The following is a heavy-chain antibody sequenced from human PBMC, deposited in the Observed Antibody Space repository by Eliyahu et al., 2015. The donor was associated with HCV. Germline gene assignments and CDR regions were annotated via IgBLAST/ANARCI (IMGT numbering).Heavy chain of an antibody. CDR3: ARASRPYSSSWYPTP. Sequence: QVQLVESGGGVVQPGRSLRLSCAASGFTFSSXGMHWVRQAPGKGLEWVAVIWYDGSNKYYADSVKGRFTISRDNSKNTLYLQMNNLRAEDTAVYYCARASRPYSSSWYPTPWGQGTLVTVSS. CDR2: IWYDGSNK. J-gene: IGHJ5*02. V-gene: IGHV3-33*01. CDR1: GFTFSSXG. D-gene: IGHD6-13*01.